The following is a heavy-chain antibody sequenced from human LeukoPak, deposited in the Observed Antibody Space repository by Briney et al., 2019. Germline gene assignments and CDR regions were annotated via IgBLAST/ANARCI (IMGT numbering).Heavy chain of an antibody. CDR3: ARETSGSFPY. CDR1: GFTFSSYW. D-gene: IGHD2-15*01. J-gene: IGHJ4*02. V-gene: IGHV3-74*01. CDR2: INSDGSSP. Sequence: GGSLRLSCTASGFTFSSYWMQWVRQAPGKGLVWVSRINSDGSSPSYADSVKGRFTISRDNSKNTLYLQMNNLSAEDTAVYYCARETSGSFPYWGQGTLVTASS.